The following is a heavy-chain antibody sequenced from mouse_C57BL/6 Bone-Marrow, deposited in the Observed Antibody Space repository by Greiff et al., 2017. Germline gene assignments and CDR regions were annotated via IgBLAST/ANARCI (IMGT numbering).Heavy chain of an antibody. V-gene: IGHV1-19*01. CDR3: ASGGYYSNLDY. CDR1: GYTFTDYY. Sequence: VQLKQSGPVLVKPGASVMMSCKASGYTFTDYYMNWVQQRHGKGLEWIGVINPYNGGTSYNQKFKGKARLTVDKASSITFMELKSLAVEDSAVYYCASGGYYSNLDYWGQGTTLTVSS. CDR2: INPYNGGT. D-gene: IGHD2-5*01. J-gene: IGHJ2*01.